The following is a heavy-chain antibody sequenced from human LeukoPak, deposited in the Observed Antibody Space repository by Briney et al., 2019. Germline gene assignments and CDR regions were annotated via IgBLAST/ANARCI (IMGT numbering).Heavy chain of an antibody. CDR2: IWYDGSNK. D-gene: IGHD3-10*01. V-gene: IGHV3-33*01. CDR3: AGNYGPYYFDY. CDR1: GFTFSNYG. J-gene: IGHJ4*02. Sequence: GRSLRLSCAASGFTFSNYGMHWVRQAPGKGLEWVAVIWYDGSNKYYADSVKGRFTISRDNSKITLYLQMNSLRAEDTAVYYCAGNYGPYYFDYWGQGTLVTVSS.